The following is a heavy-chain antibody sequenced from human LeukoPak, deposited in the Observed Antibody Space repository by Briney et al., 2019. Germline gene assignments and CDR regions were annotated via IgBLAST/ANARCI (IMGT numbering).Heavy chain of an antibody. D-gene: IGHD2-8*01. V-gene: IGHV4-38-2*02. CDR1: GLSITRPYY. Sequence: SETLSLTCSVSGLSITRPYYWGWIRQSPGKGLEWIGSTSHRDSSYYNPSLESRVTILLDTSKNQFSLQLTSVTAADTAVYYCAKNGQSGFSFDPWGQGTLVTVSS. CDR3: AKNGQSGFSFDP. J-gene: IGHJ5*02. CDR2: TSHRDSS.